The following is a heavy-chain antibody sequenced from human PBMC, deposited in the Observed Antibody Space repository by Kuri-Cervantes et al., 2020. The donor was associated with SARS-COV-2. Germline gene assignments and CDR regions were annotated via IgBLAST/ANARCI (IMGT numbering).Heavy chain of an antibody. CDR1: GFTFSSYA. V-gene: IGHV3-64*02. D-gene: IGHD5-18*01. Sequence: GESLKISCAASGFTFSSYAMHWVRQAPGKGLEYVSAISSNGGSTYYADSVKGRFTISRDNSKNTLYLQMGSLRAEDMAVYYCAKDQGDSYGISYFDYWGQGTLVTVSS. CDR3: AKDQGDSYGISYFDY. J-gene: IGHJ4*02. CDR2: ISSNGGST.